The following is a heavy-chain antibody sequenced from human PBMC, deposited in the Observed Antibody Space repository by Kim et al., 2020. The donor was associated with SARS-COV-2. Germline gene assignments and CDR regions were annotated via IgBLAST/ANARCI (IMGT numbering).Heavy chain of an antibody. V-gene: IGHV3-74*01. CDR3: VKDSSASH. Sequence: DGMGTWYPGSVKGRFTISRDHAKNTLYRQMNSRRAEDTALYYCVKDSSASHWGQGTLVTVSS. CDR2: DGMGT. D-gene: IGHD3-22*01. J-gene: IGHJ4*02.